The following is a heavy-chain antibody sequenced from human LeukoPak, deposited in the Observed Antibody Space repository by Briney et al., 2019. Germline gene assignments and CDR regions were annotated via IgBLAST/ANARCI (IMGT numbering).Heavy chain of an antibody. D-gene: IGHD3-10*01. CDR2: IYSGGTT. CDR3: ARDKFRGYFDY. Sequence: GGSLGLSCAASEFTVSANYMNWVRQAPGKGLEWVSAIYSGGTTYYADSVKGRFTISRDTSKNTLYLQMNSLRAEDTAVYYCARDKFRGYFDYWGQGTLVTVSS. V-gene: IGHV3-66*01. J-gene: IGHJ4*02. CDR1: EFTVSANY.